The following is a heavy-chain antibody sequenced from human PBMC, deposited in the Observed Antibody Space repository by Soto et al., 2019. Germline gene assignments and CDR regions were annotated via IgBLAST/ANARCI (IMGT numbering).Heavy chain of an antibody. V-gene: IGHV3-7*04. Sequence: EVHLVESGGGLVQTGGSLRLSCAISESTVSRDWMNWVRQAPGKGLEWVAHINQDGSEKYYVDSVKGRFTISRDNAKKSLYLQMNRLRPADTAMYYCSGGVGDAFWGQGTLVTVSS. D-gene: IGHD1-26*01. CDR2: INQDGSEK. J-gene: IGHJ4*02. CDR1: ESTVSRDW. CDR3: SGGVGDAF.